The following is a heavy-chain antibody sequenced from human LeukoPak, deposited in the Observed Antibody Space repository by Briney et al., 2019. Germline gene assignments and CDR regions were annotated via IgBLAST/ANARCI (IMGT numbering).Heavy chain of an antibody. CDR1: GGSISSGGYS. CDR3: ATVLSQGGSGSYYYFDY. V-gene: IGHV4-30-2*01. Sequence: SETLSLTCAVSGGSISSGGYSWSWSRQPPGKGLEWIGYIYHSGSTYYNPSLKSRVTISVDRSKNQFSLKLSSVTAADTAVYYCATVLSQGGSGSYYYFDYWGQGTLVTVSS. D-gene: IGHD3-10*01. J-gene: IGHJ4*02. CDR2: IYHSGST.